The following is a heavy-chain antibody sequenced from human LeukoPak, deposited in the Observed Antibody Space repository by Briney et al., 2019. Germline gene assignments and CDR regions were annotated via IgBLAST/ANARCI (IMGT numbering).Heavy chain of an antibody. D-gene: IGHD5-18*01. CDR3: ARDRGYSYAFDY. Sequence: PSDTLSLTCTVSGGSISSYYWSWIRQPAGKGLEWIGRIYTSGSTYYNPSLKSRVTISIDTSKNQFSLKLNSVTAADTAVYYCARDRGYSYAFDYWGQGTLVTASS. J-gene: IGHJ4*02. CDR2: IYTSGST. CDR1: GGSISSYY. V-gene: IGHV4-4*07.